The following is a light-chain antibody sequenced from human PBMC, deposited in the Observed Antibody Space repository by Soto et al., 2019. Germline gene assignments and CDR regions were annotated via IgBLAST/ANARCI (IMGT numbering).Light chain of an antibody. Sequence: SYELTQSPSVSVSPGQTATITCSGDKLGDKYAYWYQQKPGQSPEVVIYEDTKRPSGIPERFSGSNSGNTATLTISGTQAMDEADYYCQAWDSSSVVFGGGTKVTVL. J-gene: IGLJ2*01. V-gene: IGLV3-1*01. CDR1: KLGDKY. CDR3: QAWDSSSVV. CDR2: EDT.